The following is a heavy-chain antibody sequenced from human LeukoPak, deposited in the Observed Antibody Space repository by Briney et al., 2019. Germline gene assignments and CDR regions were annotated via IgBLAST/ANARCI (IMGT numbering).Heavy chain of an antibody. D-gene: IGHD2-2*01. J-gene: IGHJ4*02. V-gene: IGHV5-51*01. CDR3: ARSDCSSTSCYAGIDY. CDR1: GYSFTSYW. Sequence: GESLKISCKGSGYSFTSYWIGWVRQMPGKGLEWMGIIYPGDSDTRYSPSFQGQVTISADKSISTAYLQWSSLKASDTAMYYCARSDCSSTSCYAGIDYWGQGTLVTVSS. CDR2: IYPGDSDT.